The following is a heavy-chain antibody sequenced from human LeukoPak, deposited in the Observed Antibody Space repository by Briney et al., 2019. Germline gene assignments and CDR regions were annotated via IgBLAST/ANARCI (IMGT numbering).Heavy chain of an antibody. Sequence: GGSLRPSCAASGFTVSSNYMSWVRQAPGKGLEWVSVIYSGGSTYYADSVKGRFTISRDNSKNTLYLQMNSLRAEDTAVYYCAREFGDSSGYLFDYWGQGTLVTVSS. V-gene: IGHV3-66*02. CDR2: IYSGGST. D-gene: IGHD3-22*01. CDR3: AREFGDSSGYLFDY. CDR1: GFTVSSNY. J-gene: IGHJ4*02.